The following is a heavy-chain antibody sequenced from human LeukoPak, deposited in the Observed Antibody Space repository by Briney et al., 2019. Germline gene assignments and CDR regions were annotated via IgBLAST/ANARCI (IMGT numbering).Heavy chain of an antibody. V-gene: IGHV4-34*01. CDR3: ASSSNWNDPYYYGMDV. D-gene: IGHD1-20*01. Sequence: SETLSLTCSVSGGSFSGYYWTWIRQIPGKGLEWIGEINHSGSTTYNPSLKSRVTISVDTSKNQFSLKLSSVTAADTAVYYCASSSNWNDPYYYGMDVWGQGTTVTVSS. CDR1: GGSFSGYY. J-gene: IGHJ6*02. CDR2: INHSGST.